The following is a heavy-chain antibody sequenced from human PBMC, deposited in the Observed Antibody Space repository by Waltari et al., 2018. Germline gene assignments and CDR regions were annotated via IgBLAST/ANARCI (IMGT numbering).Heavy chain of an antibody. CDR1: GGSISSYY. CDR3: ARDSSSWYYLDY. D-gene: IGHD6-13*01. V-gene: IGHV4-4*07. CDR2: IYTSGST. J-gene: IGHJ4*02. Sequence: QVQLQASGPGLVKPSETLSLTCTVSGGSISSYYWSWIRQPAGKGLEWIGRIYTSGSTNDNPSIKRRVIMAVDTSKNQFSLKLSSVTGADTAVYYCARDSSSWYYLDYWGQGTLVTVSS.